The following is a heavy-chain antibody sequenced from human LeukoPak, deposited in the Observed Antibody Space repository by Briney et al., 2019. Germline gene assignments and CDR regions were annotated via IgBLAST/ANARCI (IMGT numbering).Heavy chain of an antibody. J-gene: IGHJ3*02. CDR2: ISGSGGST. Sequence: PGGSLRLSCAASGFTFSNAWMSWVRQAPGKGLEWVSAISGSGGSTYYADSVKGRFTISRDNSKNTLYLQMNSLRAEDTAVYYCANFMGGGYDYLSAFDIGGQGTMVTVSS. D-gene: IGHD5-12*01. CDR3: ANFMGGGYDYLSAFDI. CDR1: GFTFSNAW. V-gene: IGHV3-23*01.